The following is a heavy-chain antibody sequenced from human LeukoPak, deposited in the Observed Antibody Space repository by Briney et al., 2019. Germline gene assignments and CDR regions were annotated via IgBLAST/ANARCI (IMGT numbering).Heavy chain of an antibody. D-gene: IGHD2-21*01. J-gene: IGHJ4*02. CDR1: GYTFTGYF. CDR3: ARGLGGNYPGN. CDR2: INPNSGGT. Sequence: ASVKVSCKASGYTFTGYFMDWVRQAPGQGLEWMGRINPNSGGTNYAQKFQGRVTMTGDMSISTAYMELNRLTSDDTAVYYCARGLGGNYPGNWGQGTQVTVSS. V-gene: IGHV1-2*02.